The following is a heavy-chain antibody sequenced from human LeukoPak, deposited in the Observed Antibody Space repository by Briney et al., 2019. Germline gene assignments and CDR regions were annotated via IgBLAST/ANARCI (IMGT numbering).Heavy chain of an antibody. J-gene: IGHJ4*02. D-gene: IGHD3-10*01. CDR3: ARVRGRWGSSDY. Sequence: GGSLRLSCAASAFTDSSVSMTWVRQAAGRGLEWVSIIYSDGSTFSADCVRGRFTISRDNSKNTLYLHLSSLRAEDTAVYYCARVRGRWGSSDYWGQGTLVTVSS. V-gene: IGHV3-66*01. CDR1: AFTDSSVS. CDR2: IYSDGST.